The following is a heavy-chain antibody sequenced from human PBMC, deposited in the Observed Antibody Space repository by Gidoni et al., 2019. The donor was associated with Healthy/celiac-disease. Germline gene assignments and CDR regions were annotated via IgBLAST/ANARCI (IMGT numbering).Heavy chain of an antibody. J-gene: IGHJ6*02. CDR3: ARDPSVVTIFGMEYGMDV. V-gene: IGHV1-46*03. CDR1: GYTFTSYY. CDR2: INPSGGST. Sequence: QVQLVQSGAEVKKPGASVKVSCKASGYTFTSYYMHWVRQAPGQGLEWLGIINPSGGSTSYAQKFQGRVTMTRDTSTSTVYMELSSLRSEDTAVYYCARDPSVVTIFGMEYGMDVWGQGTTVTVSS. D-gene: IGHD3-3*01.